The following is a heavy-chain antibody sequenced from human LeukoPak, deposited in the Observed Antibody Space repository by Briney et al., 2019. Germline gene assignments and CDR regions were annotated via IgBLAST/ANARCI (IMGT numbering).Heavy chain of an antibody. CDR1: GFTFGSYS. V-gene: IGHV3-21*01. CDR2: ISSSSSYI. Sequence: PGGSLRLSCAASGFTFGSYSMNWVRQAPGKGLEWVSSISSSSSYIYYADSVKGRFTISRDNAKNSLYLQMNSLRAEDTAVYYCARVHSQTYYYDSSAHDDAFDIWGQGTMVTVSS. J-gene: IGHJ3*02. CDR3: ARVHSQTYYYDSSAHDDAFDI. D-gene: IGHD3-22*01.